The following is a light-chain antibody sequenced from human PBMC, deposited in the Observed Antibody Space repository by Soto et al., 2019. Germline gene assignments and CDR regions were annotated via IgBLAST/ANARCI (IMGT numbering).Light chain of an antibody. Sequence: DIVMTQSPDSLAVSLGERATINCKSSQSVLYNSNNLNYLACFQKKPGQPPRLLIFWASSRESGVPDRFSGSGSETDFTLTISTLQAEDVAVYYCQQYYTAPRTFGQGTKVEI. CDR1: QSVLYNSNNLNY. CDR3: QQYYTAPRT. V-gene: IGKV4-1*01. J-gene: IGKJ1*01. CDR2: WAS.